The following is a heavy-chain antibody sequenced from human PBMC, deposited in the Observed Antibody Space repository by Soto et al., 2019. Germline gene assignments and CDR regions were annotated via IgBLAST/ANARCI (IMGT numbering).Heavy chain of an antibody. CDR2: IKEDGGER. J-gene: IGHJ4*02. CDR3: ARKAALVDY. Sequence: EVQLVESGGGLVQPGGSLRLSCAASGFTFSSYRMTWVRQAPGQGLEWVASIKEDGGERYYVDSVKGRFTISRDNAKNSLYLQMNSLRAEDTAVYYCARKAALVDYWGQGTLVTVSS. D-gene: IGHD6-13*01. CDR1: GFTFSSYR. V-gene: IGHV3-7*01.